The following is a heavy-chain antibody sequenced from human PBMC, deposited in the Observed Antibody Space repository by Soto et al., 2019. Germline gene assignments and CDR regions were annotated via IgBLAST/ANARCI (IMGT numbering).Heavy chain of an antibody. CDR1: GGSISSGGYY. CDR3: AREHYYYGSGRPHAFDI. Sequence: SETLSLTCTVTGGSISSGGYYWSWIRQHPGKGLEWIGYIYYSGSTYYNPSLKSRVTISVDTSKNQFSLKLSSVTAADTAVYYCAREHYYYGSGRPHAFDIWGQGTMVA. CDR2: IYYSGST. D-gene: IGHD3-10*01. V-gene: IGHV4-31*03. J-gene: IGHJ3*02.